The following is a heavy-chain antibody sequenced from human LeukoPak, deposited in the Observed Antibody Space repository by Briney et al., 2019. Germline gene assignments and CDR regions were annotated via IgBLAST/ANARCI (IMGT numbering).Heavy chain of an antibody. Sequence: GGSLRLSCAASGFTVSINYMSWVRQAPGKGLEWVSVIYSGGRIYYADSVKGRFTISRDNSKNTLYLQMNSLRAEDTAVYYCARAGWLAFGFDYWGQGTLVTVSS. D-gene: IGHD6-19*01. CDR3: ARAGWLAFGFDY. CDR1: GFTVSINY. V-gene: IGHV3-53*01. J-gene: IGHJ4*02. CDR2: IYSGGRI.